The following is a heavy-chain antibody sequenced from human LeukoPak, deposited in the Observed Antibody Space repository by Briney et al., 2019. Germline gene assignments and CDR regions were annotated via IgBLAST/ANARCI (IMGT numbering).Heavy chain of an antibody. Sequence: PGGSLRLSCAASGFTFSSYAMHWVRQAPGKGLEWVAVISYDGSNKYYADSVKGRFTISRDNSMNTLYLQMNSLRAEDTAVYYCARDFSRVVTMIDYWGQGTLVTVSS. J-gene: IGHJ4*02. V-gene: IGHV3-30*04. CDR2: ISYDGSNK. CDR3: ARDFSRVVTMIDY. CDR1: GFTFSSYA. D-gene: IGHD3-3*01.